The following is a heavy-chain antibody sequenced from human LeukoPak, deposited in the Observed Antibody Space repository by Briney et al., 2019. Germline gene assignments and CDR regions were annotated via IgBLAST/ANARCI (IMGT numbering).Heavy chain of an antibody. CDR3: ARLGGSSSKYYYYYMDV. CDR1: GGSFSGYY. Sequence: SETLSLTCAVYGGSFSGYYWSWIRQPPGKGLEWIGEINHSGSTNYNPSLKSRVTISLDTSKNQFSLKLISVTAADTAVYYCARLGGSSSKYYYYYMDVWGKGTTVTVSS. J-gene: IGHJ6*03. V-gene: IGHV4-34*01. D-gene: IGHD6-6*01. CDR2: INHSGST.